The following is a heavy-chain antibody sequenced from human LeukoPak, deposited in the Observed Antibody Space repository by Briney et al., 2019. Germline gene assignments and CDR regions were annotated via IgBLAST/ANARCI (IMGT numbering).Heavy chain of an antibody. CDR1: GDSISSGDYY. Sequence: SETLSLTCTVSGDSISSGDYYWSWIRQPAGKGLEWIGRISSSGSTNYNPSLKSRVTISVDTSKNQFSLKLSSVTAADTAVYFCAKDLYSGSYFFDYWGQGTLVTVSS. V-gene: IGHV4-61*02. CDR3: AKDLYSGSYFFDY. D-gene: IGHD1-26*01. CDR2: ISSSGST. J-gene: IGHJ4*02.